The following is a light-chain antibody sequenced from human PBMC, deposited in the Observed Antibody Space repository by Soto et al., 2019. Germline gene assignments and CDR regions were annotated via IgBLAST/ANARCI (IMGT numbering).Light chain of an antibody. CDR2: RAS. Sequence: DIPMTQSPSSLSASVGDRVTISCRASQSISTYLNWYQQKPGTAPRLLIYRASSVKSGVPPRFSGSGSGRDFTLTISSLRPEDVATYFCQQSYSSSPWTFGQGTKVEVK. V-gene: IGKV1-39*01. CDR1: QSISTY. CDR3: QQSYSSSPWT. J-gene: IGKJ1*01.